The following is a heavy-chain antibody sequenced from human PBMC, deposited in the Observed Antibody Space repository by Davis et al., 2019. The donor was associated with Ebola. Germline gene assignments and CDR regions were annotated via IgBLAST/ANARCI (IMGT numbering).Heavy chain of an antibody. CDR3: ARDGPDYYGLDV. Sequence: ASVKVSCKASGYTFTSYGISWVRQAPGQGLEWMGWINPNSGGTNYAQKFQGRVTITRDTSTRTVYMEVRRLRSEDTGVYYCARDGPDYYGLDVWGQGTAVTVSS. CDR1: GYTFTSYG. V-gene: IGHV1-2*02. CDR2: INPNSGGT. J-gene: IGHJ6*02.